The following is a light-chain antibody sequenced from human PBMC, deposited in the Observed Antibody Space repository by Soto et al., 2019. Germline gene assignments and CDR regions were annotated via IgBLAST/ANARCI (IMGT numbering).Light chain of an antibody. CDR3: QQYNSYL. J-gene: IGKJ1*01. Sequence: DIQMTQSPSSLSASVGDRVTITCRASQSIHTYLNWYQQRPGKAPKLLIYDASTLQGGVPSRFNGNGSGTDFTLIISSLQPEDFATYYCQQYNSYLFGQGTKVEIK. CDR2: DAS. CDR1: QSIHTY. V-gene: IGKV1-39*01.